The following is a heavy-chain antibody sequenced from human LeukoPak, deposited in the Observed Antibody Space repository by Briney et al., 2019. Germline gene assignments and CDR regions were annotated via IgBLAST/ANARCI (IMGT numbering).Heavy chain of an antibody. J-gene: IGHJ4*02. CDR1: GFTFSSYA. CDR3: ARDRVPSAADYYFDY. V-gene: IGHV3-23*01. D-gene: IGHD2-21*02. CDR2: ISGSGGST. Sequence: GGSLRLSCEVSGFTFSSYAMSWVRQAPGGGLEWVSAISGSGGSTYYADSVKGRFTISRDNSKNTLYLQLDSLRTEDTAVYFCARDRVPSAADYYFDYWGQGTLVTVSS.